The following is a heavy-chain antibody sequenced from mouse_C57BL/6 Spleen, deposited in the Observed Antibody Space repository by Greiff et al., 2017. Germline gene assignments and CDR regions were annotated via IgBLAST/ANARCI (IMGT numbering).Heavy chain of an antibody. CDR2: IDPSDSYT. CDR3: ARKTTVVAFDY. V-gene: IGHV1-50*01. CDR1: GYTFTSYW. Sequence: VQLQQPGAELVKPGASVKLSCKASGYTFTSYWMQWVKQRPGQGLEWIGEIDPSDSYTNYNQKFKGKATLTVDTSSSTAYMQLCSLTSEDSAVYSGARKTTVVAFDYWGQGTTLTVSS. D-gene: IGHD1-1*01. J-gene: IGHJ2*01.